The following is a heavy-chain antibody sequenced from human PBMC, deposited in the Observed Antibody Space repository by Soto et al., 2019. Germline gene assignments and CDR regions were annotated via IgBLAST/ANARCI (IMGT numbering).Heavy chain of an antibody. V-gene: IGHV3-53*01. CDR2: IYSVGNT. Sequence: EVQLVESGGGLIQPGGSLRLSCAASGFTVSSNYMTWVRQAPGKGLEWVSVIYSVGNTYYADSVKGRFTIPRDNSKNTLYLQLNSLRAEDTAVYYCAREIRIASASHFDYWGQGTLVTVSS. D-gene: IGHD6-13*01. CDR1: GFTVSSNY. CDR3: AREIRIASASHFDY. J-gene: IGHJ4*02.